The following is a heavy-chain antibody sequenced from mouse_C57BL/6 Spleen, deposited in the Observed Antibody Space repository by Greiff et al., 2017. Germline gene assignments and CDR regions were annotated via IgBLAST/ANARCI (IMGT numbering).Heavy chain of an antibody. CDR2: IDPADSDT. V-gene: IGHV1-74*01. CDR1: GYTFTSYW. CDR3: AIERKDAMDD. J-gene: IGHJ4*01. Sequence: QVQLQQPGAELVRPGASVKVSCKASGYTFTSYWMHWVKQRPGQGLEWIGWIDPADSDTNYTQKFKGKATLTVDKSSSTAYLQLSSLTSEDSAVYYCAIERKDAMDDWGQGTSVTVSS.